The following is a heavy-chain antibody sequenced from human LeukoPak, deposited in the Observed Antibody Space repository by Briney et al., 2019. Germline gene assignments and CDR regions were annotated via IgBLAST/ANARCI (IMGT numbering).Heavy chain of an antibody. D-gene: IGHD3-22*01. Sequence: PSETLSLTCAVYVGSFSGYYWSCIRQPPGKGLEWIGEISNSGSTNYNPSLKSRVTISIHTSKNQFALKLSSVTAADTAVYYCARDRGLRNYYDSSGYYRDAFDIWGQGTMVTVSS. V-gene: IGHV4-34*01. CDR3: ARDRGLRNYYDSSGYYRDAFDI. J-gene: IGHJ3*02. CDR2: ISNSGST. CDR1: VGSFSGYY.